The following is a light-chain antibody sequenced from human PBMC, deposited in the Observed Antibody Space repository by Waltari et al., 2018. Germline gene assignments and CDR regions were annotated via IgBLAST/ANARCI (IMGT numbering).Light chain of an antibody. J-gene: IGLJ2*01. CDR1: KLEDKY. CDR3: QAWDSSTDVV. Sequence: YELTQPPSVSVSPGQTASITCSGDKLEDKYVCWYQQKAGQSPVLVIQQDSRRPSGIPERFSGSSSGSTATLTISGTQAMDEADYYCQAWDSSTDVVFGGGTRLTVL. V-gene: IGLV3-1*01. CDR2: QDS.